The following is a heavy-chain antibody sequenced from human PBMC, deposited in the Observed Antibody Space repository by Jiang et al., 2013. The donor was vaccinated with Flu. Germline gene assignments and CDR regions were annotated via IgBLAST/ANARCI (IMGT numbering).Heavy chain of an antibody. CDR1: GGSFSGYY. J-gene: IGHJ6*02. CDR2: INHSGST. D-gene: IGHD4-17*01. V-gene: IGHV4-34*01. Sequence: ARLLKPSETLSLTCAVYGGSFSGYYWSWIRQPPGKGLEWIGEINHSGSTNYNPSLKSRVTISVDTSKNQFSLKLSSVTAGDTAVYYCARTTVYYGMDVWGQGTTVTVSS. CDR3: ARTTVYYGMDV.